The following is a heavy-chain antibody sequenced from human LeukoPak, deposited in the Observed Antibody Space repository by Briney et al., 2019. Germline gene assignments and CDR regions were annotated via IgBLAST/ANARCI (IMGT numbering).Heavy chain of an antibody. CDR1: GASISTGTSY. CDR3: AIIAGGTQGIDY. J-gene: IGHJ4*02. Sequence: SETLSLTCNVSGASISTGTSYWGWIRQPPGRGLEWIGSIYHSGYTYYNPSLKSRVTISVDTSKNQFSLKLSSVTAADTAVYYCAIIAGGTQGIDYWGQGTLVTVSS. D-gene: IGHD3-16*01. V-gene: IGHV4-39*07. CDR2: IYHSGYT.